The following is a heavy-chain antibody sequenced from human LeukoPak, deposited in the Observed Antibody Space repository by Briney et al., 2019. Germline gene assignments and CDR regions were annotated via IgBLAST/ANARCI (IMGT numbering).Heavy chain of an antibody. CDR3: AKSGSRDWDYFEY. J-gene: IGHJ4*02. D-gene: IGHD6-19*01. V-gene: IGHV3-23*01. CDR2: ISGDGGAT. CDR1: GFTFSSYA. Sequence: PGGSLRLSCAASGFTFSSYAMNWVRQAPGKGLEWVSTISGDGGATHYADSVKGRFTISRANSKNTLFLQMNSLGAEDTAVYYCAKSGSRDWDYFEYWGQGTLVTASS.